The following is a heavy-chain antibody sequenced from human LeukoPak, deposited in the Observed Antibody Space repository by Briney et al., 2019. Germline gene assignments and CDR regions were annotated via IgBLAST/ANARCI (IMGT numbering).Heavy chain of an antibody. V-gene: IGHV3-13*01. CDR2: IGTAGGT. D-gene: IGHD3-10*01. CDR1: GFTFSSYD. CDR3: ARSLRVRGVPDYMDV. J-gene: IGHJ6*03. Sequence: PGGSLRLSCAASGFTFSSYDMHWVRQATGKGLEWVSAIGTAGGTYYPGSVKGRFTISRDNSKNTLYLQMNSLRAEDTAVYYCARSLRVRGVPDYMDVWGKGTTVIISS.